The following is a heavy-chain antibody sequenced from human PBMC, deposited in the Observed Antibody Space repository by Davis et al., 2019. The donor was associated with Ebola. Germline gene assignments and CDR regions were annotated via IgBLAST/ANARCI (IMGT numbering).Heavy chain of an antibody. J-gene: IGHJ5*02. CDR2: IHHLGST. Sequence: LRLSCTVSGGSISNGGYSWSWIRQPPGKGLEWIGYIHHLGSTFYNPSLRSRVTISVDTSKNQFSLKLRSVTAADTAVYYCARDSDYGDRFDPWGQGTLVTVSS. CDR3: ARDSDYGDRFDP. CDR1: GGSISNGGYS. D-gene: IGHD4-17*01. V-gene: IGHV4-30-2*01.